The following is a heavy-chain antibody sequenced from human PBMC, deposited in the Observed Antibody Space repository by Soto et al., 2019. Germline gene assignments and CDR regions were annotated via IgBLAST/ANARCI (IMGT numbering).Heavy chain of an antibody. Sequence: ASVKVSCKVSGYTLTELSMHWVRQAPGKGLEWMGGFDPEDGVTIYAQKFQGRVTMTEDTSTDTAYMELSSLRSEDTAVYYCATSAAAGKYNWFDPWGQGTLVTVSS. CDR2: FDPEDGVT. CDR3: ATSAAAGKYNWFDP. V-gene: IGHV1-24*01. D-gene: IGHD6-13*01. CDR1: GYTLTELS. J-gene: IGHJ5*02.